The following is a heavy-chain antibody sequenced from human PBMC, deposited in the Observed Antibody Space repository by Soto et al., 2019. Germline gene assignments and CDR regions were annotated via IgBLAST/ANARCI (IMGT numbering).Heavy chain of an antibody. D-gene: IGHD3-16*01. Sequence: QVQLVESGGGVVQPGRSLRLSCAASGFTFSSYGMHWVRQAPGKGLEWVAVISYDGSNKYYADSVKGRFTISRDNSKNTLYLLMNSLRDEETAVYYCAKASGAPMVDYYYYGMDVWGQGTTVTVSS. V-gene: IGHV3-30*18. CDR2: ISYDGSNK. J-gene: IGHJ6*02. CDR3: AKASGAPMVDYYYYGMDV. CDR1: GFTFSSYG.